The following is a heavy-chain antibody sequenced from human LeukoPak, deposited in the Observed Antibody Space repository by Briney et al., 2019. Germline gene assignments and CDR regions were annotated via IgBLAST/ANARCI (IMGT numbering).Heavy chain of an antibody. CDR1: GGSISSNSYY. V-gene: IGHV4-39*07. CDR3: ARSYYYDSSGYYYGAKAVNWLDP. D-gene: IGHD3-22*01. CDR2: IYYSGST. J-gene: IGHJ5*02. Sequence: PSETLSLTCTVSGGSISSNSYYWGWIRQPPGKGLEWIGSIYYSGSTYYNPSLKSRITISVDTSKNQFSLKLSSVTAADTAVYYCARSYYYDSSGYYYGAKAVNWLDPWGQGTLVTVSS.